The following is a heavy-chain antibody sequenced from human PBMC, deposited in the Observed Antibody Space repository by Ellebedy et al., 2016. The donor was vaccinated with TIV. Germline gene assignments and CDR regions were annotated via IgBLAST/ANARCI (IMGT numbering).Heavy chain of an antibody. CDR2: VSYDGTNK. CDR1: GFTFDTYG. D-gene: IGHD4-11*01. J-gene: IGHJ4*02. V-gene: IGHV3-30*03. CDR3: ARLQMDGDSFDY. Sequence: GESLKISCVASGFTFDTYGMHWVRQAPGKGLEWVALVSYDGTNKFYAESVKGRFTISRDNSNNTLYLEMNSLRSEDTAVYYCARLQMDGDSFDYWGQGTLVTVFS.